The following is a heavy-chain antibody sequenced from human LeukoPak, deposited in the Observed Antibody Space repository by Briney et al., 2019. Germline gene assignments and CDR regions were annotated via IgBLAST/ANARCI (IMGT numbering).Heavy chain of an antibody. D-gene: IGHD2-2*01. CDR3: APTYPSDAFDI. Sequence: GGSLRLSCAASGFTFSSYAMSWVRQAPGKGLEWVSAISGSGGSTYYADSVKGRFTISRDNSKNTLYLQMTSLRVEDTAIYYCAPTYPSDAFDIWGQGTMVTVSS. CDR1: GFTFSSYA. J-gene: IGHJ3*02. V-gene: IGHV3-23*01. CDR2: ISGSGGST.